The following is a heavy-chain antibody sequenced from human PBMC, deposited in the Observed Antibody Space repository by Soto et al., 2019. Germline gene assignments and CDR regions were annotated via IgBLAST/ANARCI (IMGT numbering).Heavy chain of an antibody. Sequence: SETLSLTCTVSGGSISIGGYYWSWIRHHPGKGLEWIGYIYYSGSTNYNPSLKSRVTISVDTSKNQFSLKLSSVTAADTAVYYCARVRDFQNKIFDYWGQGTLVTVSS. CDR3: ARVRDFQNKIFDY. CDR1: GGSISIGGYY. D-gene: IGHD3-3*01. J-gene: IGHJ4*02. V-gene: IGHV4-61*08. CDR2: IYYSGST.